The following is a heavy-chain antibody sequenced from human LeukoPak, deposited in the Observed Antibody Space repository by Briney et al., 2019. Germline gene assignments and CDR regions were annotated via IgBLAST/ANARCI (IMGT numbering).Heavy chain of an antibody. CDR2: IKQDGSEK. J-gene: IGHJ4*02. CDR3: ARWSQNYYDSSGYGKGFDY. V-gene: IGHV3-7*01. Sequence: GGSLRLSCAASGFTFSSYWMSCVRQAPGKGLEWVANIKQDGSEKYYVDSVKGRFPISRDNAKNSLYLQMNSLRAEDTAVYYCARWSQNYYDSSGYGKGFDYWGQGTLVTVSS. CDR1: GFTFSSYW. D-gene: IGHD3-22*01.